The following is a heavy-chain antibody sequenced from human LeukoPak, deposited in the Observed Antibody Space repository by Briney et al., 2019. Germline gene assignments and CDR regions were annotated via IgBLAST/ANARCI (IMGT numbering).Heavy chain of an antibody. CDR1: GYTFTGYY. V-gene: IGHV1-2*02. J-gene: IGHJ3*02. Sequence: ASVKVSCKASGYTFTGYYMHWVRQAPGQGLEWMGWINPNSGGTNYAQKFQGRVTMTRDTSVSTAYMELSRPRSDDTAVYYCARTSSFLDAFDIWGQGTMVTVSS. CDR2: INPNSGGT. CDR3: ARTSSFLDAFDI. D-gene: IGHD3-3*01.